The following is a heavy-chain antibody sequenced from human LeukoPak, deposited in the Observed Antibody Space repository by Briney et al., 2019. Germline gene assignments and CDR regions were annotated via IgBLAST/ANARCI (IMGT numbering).Heavy chain of an antibody. CDR1: GGSISSGGYY. CDR3: ARTLRTVISQTFDY. D-gene: IGHD2-21*01. J-gene: IGHJ4*02. V-gene: IGHV4-30-2*01. Sequence: SETLSLTCTVSGGSISSGGYYWSWIRQPPGKGLEWIGYIYHSGSTYYNPPLKSRVTISVDRSKNQFSLKLSSVTAADTAVYYCARTLRTVISQTFDYWGQGTLVTVSS. CDR2: IYHSGST.